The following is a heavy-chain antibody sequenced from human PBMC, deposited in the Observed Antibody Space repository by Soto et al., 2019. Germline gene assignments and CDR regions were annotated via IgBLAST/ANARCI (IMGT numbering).Heavy chain of an antibody. V-gene: IGHV1-46*01. J-gene: IGHJ4*02. D-gene: IGHD3-16*01. CDR3: AKDLSDYTGYFDY. CDR2: IKPGGSYT. Sequence: QVRLVQSGAEVKKPGASVKVSCKASRYTFTSYYIHWVRQAPGIGLEWMALIKPGGSYTTYAQKFQGRVTLTSDTSTSAVYMELSSLTSDDTAVYYCAKDLSDYTGYFDYWGQGTLVTVSS. CDR1: RYTFTSYY.